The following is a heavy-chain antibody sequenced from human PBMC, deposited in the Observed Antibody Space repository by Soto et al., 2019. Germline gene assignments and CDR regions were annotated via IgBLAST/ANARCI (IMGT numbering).Heavy chain of an antibody. Sequence: VASLRLSCAASGFTFSSYSMNWVRQAPVKGLEWVSSISSSSSYIYYADSVKGRFTISRDNAKNSLYLQMNSLRAEDTAVYYCARSSSGWANTSYYYYYGMDVWGQGTTVTVSS. V-gene: IGHV3-21*01. CDR2: ISSSSSYI. CDR3: ARSSSGWANTSYYYYYGMDV. D-gene: IGHD6-19*01. J-gene: IGHJ6*02. CDR1: GFTFSSYS.